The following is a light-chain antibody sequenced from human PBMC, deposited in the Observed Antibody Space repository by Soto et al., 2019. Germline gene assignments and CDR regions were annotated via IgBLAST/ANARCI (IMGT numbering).Light chain of an antibody. V-gene: IGKV1-9*01. CDR2: EES. J-gene: IGKJ4*01. CDR3: QQYDSYPLT. Sequence: DIHLTQYTSFLSASVGDRVTITCRPSQAVPNNMAWYQQKPGEPPKLLIYEESTLHSGVPSRFSGRKSGTQFTLTIDSLQPEDFATYYCQQYDSYPLTFGGGTKVDIK. CDR1: QAVPNN.